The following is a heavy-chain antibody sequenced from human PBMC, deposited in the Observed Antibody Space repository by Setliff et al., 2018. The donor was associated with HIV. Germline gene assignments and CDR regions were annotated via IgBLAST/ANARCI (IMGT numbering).Heavy chain of an antibody. CDR2: IQHSGRT. D-gene: IGHD4-17*01. CDR1: GGSFSGYC. Sequence: SETLSLTCAVYGGSFSGYCWSWIRQPPGKGLEWIGEIQHSGRTNYNPSLKSRVTTSVDTSKNQFSLRLSSVTAADTAVYYCARAAVTTFYYYYGMDVWGQGTTVTV. J-gene: IGHJ6*02. CDR3: ARAAVTTFYYYYGMDV. V-gene: IGHV4-34*01.